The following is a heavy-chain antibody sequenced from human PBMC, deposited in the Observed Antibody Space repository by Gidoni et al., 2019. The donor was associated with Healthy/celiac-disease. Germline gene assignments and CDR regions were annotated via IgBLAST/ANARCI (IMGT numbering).Heavy chain of an antibody. J-gene: IGHJ4*02. D-gene: IGHD2-15*01. CDR1: GFTFSSYR. V-gene: IGHV3-21*01. CDR2: ISSSSSYI. Sequence: EVQLVESGGGLVKPGGSLRLSCAASGFTFSSYRMNWVRQAPGKGLAWVSSISSSSSYIYYADSVKGRFTISRDNAKNSLYLQMNSLRAEDTAVYYCARGGSYCSGGSCRPKVFDYWGQGTLVTVSS. CDR3: ARGGSYCSGGSCRPKVFDY.